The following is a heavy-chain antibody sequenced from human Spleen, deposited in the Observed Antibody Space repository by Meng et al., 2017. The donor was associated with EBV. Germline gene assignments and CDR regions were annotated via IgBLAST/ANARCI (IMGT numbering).Heavy chain of an antibody. V-gene: IGHV4-31*11. J-gene: IGHJ4*02. CDR3: ALAFGELYASYFEH. D-gene: IGHD3-10*01. Sequence: QGPPQASGPALVKTSLTLSLPCAVSGGSISSGCYYWGWIRQPPGKGLEYIGSIYYTGSTHYSPSLRSRVAISADMSKRQFSLKLSSVTAADTAVYYCALAFGELYASYFEHWGQGILVTSPQ. CDR1: GGSISSGCYY. CDR2: IYYTGST.